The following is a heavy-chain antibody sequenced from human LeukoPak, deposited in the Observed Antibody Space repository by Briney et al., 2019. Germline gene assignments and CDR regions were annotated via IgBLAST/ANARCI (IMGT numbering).Heavy chain of an antibody. J-gene: IGHJ6*03. V-gene: IGHV3-21*01. D-gene: IGHD6-13*01. CDR1: GFTFSSYS. Sequence: GGSLRLSCAASGFTFSSYSMSWVRQAPGKGLEWVSSISSSSSYIYYEDSVKGRFTISRDNAKNSLYLQMNSLRAEDTAVYYCAREGLLRQLGSYMDVWGKGTTVTVSS. CDR2: ISSSSSYI. CDR3: AREGLLRQLGSYMDV.